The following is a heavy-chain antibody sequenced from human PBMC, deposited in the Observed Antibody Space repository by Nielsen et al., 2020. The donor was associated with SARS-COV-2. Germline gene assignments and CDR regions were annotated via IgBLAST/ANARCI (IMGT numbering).Heavy chain of an antibody. D-gene: IGHD3-10*01. J-gene: IGHJ4*02. CDR2: IFSRGTTI. CDR3: ASTYYYGSGPFDY. V-gene: IGHV3-48*04. CDR1: GFSFSDYS. Sequence: GGSLRLSCAASGFSFSDYSMNWVRQAPGKGLEWVSYIFSRGTTIYYADSVKGRFTISRDNAKNSLYLQMNSLRAEDTAVYYCASTYYYGSGPFDYWGQGTLVTVSS.